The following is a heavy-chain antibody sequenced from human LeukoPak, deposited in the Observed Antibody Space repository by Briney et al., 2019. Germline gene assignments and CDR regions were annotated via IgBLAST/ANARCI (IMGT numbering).Heavy chain of an antibody. CDR2: INWDDDK. J-gene: IGHJ4*02. D-gene: IGHD2-15*01. V-gene: IGHV2-5*02. Sequence: SGPALVKPTQTLTLTCTFSGFSLSTSEVGVGWIRQPPGKALEWLAFINWDDDKRYSLPLKSRLTITKDTSKNQAVLTMTNMDPVDTATYYCAHGIFPDYWGQGTLVTVSS. CDR1: GFSLSTSEVG. CDR3: AHGIFPDY.